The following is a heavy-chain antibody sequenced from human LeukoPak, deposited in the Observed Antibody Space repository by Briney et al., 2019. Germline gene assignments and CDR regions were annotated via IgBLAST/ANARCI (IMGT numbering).Heavy chain of an antibody. Sequence: GGSLRLSCAASGFSFNTYAMHLVRQAPGKGLEYVSAISSNGDSTYYANSVKGRFTISRDNSKKTLFLQMGSLRAEDMAVYYCARDSGGDAYNDYFDSWGQGTLVTVSS. CDR3: ARDSGGDAYNDYFDS. V-gene: IGHV3-64*01. CDR2: ISSNGDST. D-gene: IGHD5-24*01. CDR1: GFSFNTYA. J-gene: IGHJ4*02.